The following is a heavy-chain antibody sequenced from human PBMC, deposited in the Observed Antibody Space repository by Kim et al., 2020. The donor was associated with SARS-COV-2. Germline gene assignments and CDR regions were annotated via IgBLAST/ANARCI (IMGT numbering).Heavy chain of an antibody. J-gene: IGHJ4*02. Sequence: SPNSTPPPKSRITISVDTSKNPFSRKLSSVTAADTAVYYCAREGGSYSDYWGQGTLVTVSS. V-gene: IGHV4-34*01. D-gene: IGHD1-26*01. CDR2: SP. CDR3: AREGGSYSDY.